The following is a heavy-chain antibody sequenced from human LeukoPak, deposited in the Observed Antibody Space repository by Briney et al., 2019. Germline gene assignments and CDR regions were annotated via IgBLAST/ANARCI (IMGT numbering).Heavy chain of an antibody. D-gene: IGHD6-13*01. J-gene: IGHJ5*02. CDR2: INPNSGGT. V-gene: IGHV1-2*02. CDR1: GYTFTGYY. CDR3: ARGKLAAPGRTGYNWFDP. Sequence: GASVKVSCKASGYTFTGYYIHWVRQAPGQGLEWMGGINPNSGGTNYAQKFQGRVTMPRDTSITTAYMELSGLRSDDTAIYYCARGKLAAPGRTGYNWFDPWGQGTLVTVSS.